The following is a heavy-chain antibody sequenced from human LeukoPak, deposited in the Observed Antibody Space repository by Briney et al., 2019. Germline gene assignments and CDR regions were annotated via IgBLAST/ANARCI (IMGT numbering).Heavy chain of an antibody. Sequence: SETLSLTCTVSGDFIRSGVYCWSWIRQRPGACLQWIGYICSSGSTSYNPSLRSRVTMSIDTSNNQFSLKLNSVTAADTAVYYCASLLTTVVTHDAFDIWGQGTMVTVSS. D-gene: IGHD4-23*01. CDR1: GDFIRSGVYC. CDR2: ICSSGST. CDR3: ASLLTTVVTHDAFDI. J-gene: IGHJ3*02. V-gene: IGHV4-31*03.